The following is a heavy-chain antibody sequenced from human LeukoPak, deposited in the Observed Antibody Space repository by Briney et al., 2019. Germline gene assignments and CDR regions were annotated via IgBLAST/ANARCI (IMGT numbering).Heavy chain of an antibody. J-gene: IGHJ4*02. CDR2: INHSGST. D-gene: IGHD6-13*01. V-gene: IGHV4-34*01. CDR3: ARGRGSSSWSRKKRSYYFDY. CDR1: GGSFSGYY. Sequence: SETLSLTCAVYGGSFSGYYWSWIRQPPGKGLEWIGEINHSGSTNYNPSLKSRVTISVDTSKNQFSLKLSSVTAADTAVYYCARGRGSSSWSRKKRSYYFDYWGQGTLVTVSS.